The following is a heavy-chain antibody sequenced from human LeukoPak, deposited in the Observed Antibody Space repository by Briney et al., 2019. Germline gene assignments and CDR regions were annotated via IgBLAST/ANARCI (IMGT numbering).Heavy chain of an antibody. D-gene: IGHD4-17*01. V-gene: IGHV4-4*07. CDR2: IYASGST. J-gene: IGHJ5*02. CDR1: GGSISSYW. Sequence: SETLSLTCTVSGGSISSYWWSWIRQPAGKGLEWIGRIYASGSTNHNPSLKSRVTMSVDTSKNQFSLKLSSVTAADTAVYYCARDKTGDYGDLNWFDPWGQGTLVTVSS. CDR3: ARDKTGDYGDLNWFDP.